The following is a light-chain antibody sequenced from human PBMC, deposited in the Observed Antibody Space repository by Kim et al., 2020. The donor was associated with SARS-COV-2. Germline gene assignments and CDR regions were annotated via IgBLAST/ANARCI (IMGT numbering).Light chain of an antibody. V-gene: IGKV1-12*01. CDR1: QTIGSW. Sequence: DIQMTQSPSSVSASVGDRVTITCRASQTIGSWLAWYQQKPGKAPEFLIYATSNLQSGVPSRFSGSGSGTDFTLTISSLQPEDFATYYCQQANSFPLTFGGGTKVEIK. CDR2: ATS. CDR3: QQANSFPLT. J-gene: IGKJ4*01.